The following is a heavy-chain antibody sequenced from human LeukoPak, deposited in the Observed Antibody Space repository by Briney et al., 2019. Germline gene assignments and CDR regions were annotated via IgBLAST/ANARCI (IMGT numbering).Heavy chain of an antibody. J-gene: IGHJ6*03. V-gene: IGHV1-2*02. D-gene: IGHD6-13*01. CDR2: INPNSGGT. CDR1: GYTFTGYY. CDR3: ARVIIAAPGTYYYYYMDV. Sequence: GASVKVSCKASGYTFTGYYMHWVRQAPGQGLGWMGWINPNSGGTNYAQKLQGRVTMTTDTSTSTAYMELRSLRSDDTAVYYCARVIIAAPGTYYYYYMDVWGKGTTVTVSS.